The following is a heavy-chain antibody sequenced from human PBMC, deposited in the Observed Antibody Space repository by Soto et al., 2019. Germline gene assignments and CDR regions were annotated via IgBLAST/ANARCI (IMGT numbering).Heavy chain of an antibody. D-gene: IGHD1-1*01. CDR1: GHTLTELS. J-gene: IGHJ4*02. Sequence: QVQLLQSGAEVKKPGASVKVSCKVSGHTLTELSMHWVRQAPGRGLEWMGGFDPEDGVTIFAQKFQGRVTMTEDTSTDSTYMELTSLRSEDTAVYYCAAGGTRWLHSPFDYWGQGTLVTISS. V-gene: IGHV1-24*01. CDR3: AAGGTRWLHSPFDY. CDR2: FDPEDGVT.